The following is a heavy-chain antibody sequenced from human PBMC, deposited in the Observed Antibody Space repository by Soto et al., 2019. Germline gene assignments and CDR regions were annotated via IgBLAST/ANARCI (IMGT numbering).Heavy chain of an antibody. D-gene: IGHD6-19*01. CDR2: IYPGDSDT. J-gene: IGHJ6*04. Sequence: GESLKISCKGSGYSFTSYWIGWVRQMPGKGLEWMGIIYPGDSDTRYSPSFQGQVTISADKSISTAYLQWSSLKASDTAMYYCARQFAQIAVAGQYGMDGWGRGTRVAVSS. V-gene: IGHV5-51*01. CDR1: GYSFTSYW. CDR3: ARQFAQIAVAGQYGMDG.